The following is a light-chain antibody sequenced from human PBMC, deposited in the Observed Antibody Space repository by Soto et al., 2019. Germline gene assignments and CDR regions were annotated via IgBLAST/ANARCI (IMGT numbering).Light chain of an antibody. Sequence: QSALTQPPSASVSTGQSVTIYCTGTSSDVGSYNSVSWYQHHPVKAPKLIIDEINRRPSGVPDRFSGSNSDNTASLTVSGLQTDDEAEYYCSSYKGGTVLFGGGTKVTVL. V-gene: IGLV2-8*01. CDR1: SSDVGSYNS. J-gene: IGLJ3*02. CDR3: SSYKGGTVL. CDR2: EIN.